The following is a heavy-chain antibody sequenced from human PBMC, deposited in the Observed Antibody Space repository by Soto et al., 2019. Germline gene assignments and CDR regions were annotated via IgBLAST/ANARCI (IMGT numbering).Heavy chain of an antibody. CDR3: ARMGDVPYYYYGMDV. J-gene: IGHJ6*02. D-gene: IGHD3-16*01. V-gene: IGHV1-18*01. CDR1: GYTFTSYG. CDR2: INAYNGDT. Sequence: QVQLVQSGAEVKKPGASVKVSCKASGYTFTSYGFSWVRQAPGQGLEWMGWINAYNGDTNYAQNLQGRVTMTTDTSTHTADMELRSLRSDDTAVYYCARMGDVPYYYYGMDVWGQGTTVTVSS.